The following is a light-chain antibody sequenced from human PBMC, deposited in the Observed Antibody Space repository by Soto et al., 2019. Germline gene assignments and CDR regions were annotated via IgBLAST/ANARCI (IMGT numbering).Light chain of an antibody. J-gene: IGKJ5*01. CDR1: QSVGSNY. V-gene: IGKV3D-20*02. Sequence: EIVLTQSPDTLSLSPGERATLSCRASQSVGSNYLAWYQQKPGQAPRLLMYDASGRASGIPDRFSGSGSGTDFTLTISSLEPEDFAVYYCQQRSNWPITFGQGTRLETK. CDR3: QQRSNWPIT. CDR2: DAS.